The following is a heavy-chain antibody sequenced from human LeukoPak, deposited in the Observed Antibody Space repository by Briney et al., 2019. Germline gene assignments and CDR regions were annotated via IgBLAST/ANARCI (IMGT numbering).Heavy chain of an antibody. CDR2: IKQDGSEK. CDR1: GFTFSSYW. D-gene: IGHD6-19*01. J-gene: IGHJ4*02. Sequence: GGSLRLSCAASGFTFSSYWMSWVRQAPGKGLEWVANIKQDGSEKYYVDSVKGRFTISRDNAKNSLYLQMNSLRAEDTAVYYCARGPDIAVAGTFYYWGQGTLVTVSS. CDR3: ARGPDIAVAGTFYY. V-gene: IGHV3-7*01.